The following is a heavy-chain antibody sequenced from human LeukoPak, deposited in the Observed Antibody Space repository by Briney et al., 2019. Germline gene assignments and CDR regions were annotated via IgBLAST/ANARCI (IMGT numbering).Heavy chain of an antibody. CDR3: ASRRTHYDSSGSPGWEFDY. V-gene: IGHV1-69*13. CDR1: RGTFSSYA. J-gene: IGHJ4*02. Sequence: SVKVSCKASRGTFSSYAISWVRQPPGQGLAWMGGITPIFGTENYAQKFQGRVKITADESTSTAYMELSSLRSEDTAVYYCASRRTHYDSSGSPGWEFDYWGQGTLVTVSS. D-gene: IGHD3-22*01. CDR2: ITPIFGTE.